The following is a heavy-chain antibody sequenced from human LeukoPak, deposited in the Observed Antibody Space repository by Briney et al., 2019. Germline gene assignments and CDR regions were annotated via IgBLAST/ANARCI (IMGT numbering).Heavy chain of an antibody. V-gene: IGHV4-34*01. CDR2: INHSGST. D-gene: IGHD3-16*02. CDR3: ARGGLWDYVWGSYRLPFDY. J-gene: IGHJ4*02. Sequence: PSETLSLTCAVYGGSFSGYYWSRIRQPPGKGLEWIGEINHSGSTNYNPSLKSRVTISVDTSKNQFSLKLSSVTAADTAVYYCARGGLWDYVWGSYRLPFDYWGQGTLVTVSS. CDR1: GGSFSGYY.